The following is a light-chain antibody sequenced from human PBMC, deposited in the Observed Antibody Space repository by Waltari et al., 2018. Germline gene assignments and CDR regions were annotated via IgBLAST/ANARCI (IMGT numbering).Light chain of an antibody. CDR1: QSLTKRY. Sequence: VLTQSPGTLSLSPGERATLSCRASQSLTKRYSAWYQQKPGQAPRLLIYGASSRAAGMPDRFSGSGSGTDFTLTISRLEPEDFAVYYCQQYGSSVLYTFGQGTKLEIK. V-gene: IGKV3-20*01. CDR3: QQYGSSVLYT. J-gene: IGKJ2*01. CDR2: GAS.